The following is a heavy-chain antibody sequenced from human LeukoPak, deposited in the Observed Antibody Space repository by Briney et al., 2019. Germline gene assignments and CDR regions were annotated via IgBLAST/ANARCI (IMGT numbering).Heavy chain of an antibody. CDR2: INLNGGST. CDR1: GFTFDDYG. Sequence: PGGCLRLSCAASGFTFDDYGFGSGRQAPRDGLEWGSGINLNGGSTGYAASVKGRFTISRHNTKKSRYLQMHSPRAEHSTFYQCARVKGEGADFDYWGQGTLVTVSS. D-gene: IGHD4/OR15-4a*01. V-gene: IGHV3-20*01. J-gene: IGHJ4*02. CDR3: ARVKGEGADFDY.